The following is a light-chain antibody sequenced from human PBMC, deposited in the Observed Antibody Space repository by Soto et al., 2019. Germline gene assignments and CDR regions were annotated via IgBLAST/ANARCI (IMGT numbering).Light chain of an antibody. CDR2: RVS. V-gene: IGKV2-30*02. CDR1: ESLVHSDGNTY. CDR3: MQGTHWPRT. Sequence: DVVMTQSPLSLPVTLGQPASISCRSSESLVHSDGNTYLNWFQQRPGQSPRRLIYRVSNRDSGAPDRFSGSESGADFTLKISRVEAEDVGVYYCMQGTHWPRTFGQGTKVEIK. J-gene: IGKJ1*01.